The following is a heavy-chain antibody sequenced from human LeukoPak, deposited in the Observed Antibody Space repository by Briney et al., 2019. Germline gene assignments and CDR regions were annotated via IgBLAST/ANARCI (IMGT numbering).Heavy chain of an antibody. J-gene: IGHJ4*02. Sequence: PSETLSLTCTVSGGSVASTGCYWGWIRQPPGKGLEWIGSAYYTGSNYSPPSLKSRLTISVDTSKNQFALKLSSVTAADTAVYYCARQAEYQLSLFFDYWGQGTLVTVSS. V-gene: IGHV4-39*01. D-gene: IGHD2-2*01. CDR1: GGSVASTGCY. CDR3: ARQAEYQLSLFFDY. CDR2: AYYTGSN.